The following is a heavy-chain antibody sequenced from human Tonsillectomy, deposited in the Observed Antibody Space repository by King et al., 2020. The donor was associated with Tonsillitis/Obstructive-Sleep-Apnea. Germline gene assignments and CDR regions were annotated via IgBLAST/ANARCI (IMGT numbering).Heavy chain of an antibody. D-gene: IGHD2-8*01. CDR2: IYYSGST. V-gene: IGHV4-59*01. Sequence: VQLQESGPGLVKPSETLSLTCTVSGGSISSSYWSWIRQPPGKGLEWIGYIYYSGSTNYNPSLKSRVTISVDTSKNQFSLRLSYVTAADTAVYYCARDMVLEAGGDAFDIWGQGTMVTVSS. CDR3: ARDMVLEAGGDAFDI. J-gene: IGHJ3*02. CDR1: GGSISSSY.